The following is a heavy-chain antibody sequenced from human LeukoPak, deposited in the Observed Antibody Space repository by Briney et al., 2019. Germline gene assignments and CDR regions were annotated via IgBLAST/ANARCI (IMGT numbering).Heavy chain of an antibody. Sequence: PGRSLRLSCAASGFTFSSYGMHWVRQAPGKGLEWVAVIWYDGSNKYYADSMKGRFTISRDNSKNTLYLQMNSLRAEDTAVYYCARDRYSSSWYKGSYYGMDVWGQGTTVTVSS. CDR3: ARDRYSSSWYKGSYYGMDV. CDR2: IWYDGSNK. V-gene: IGHV3-33*01. J-gene: IGHJ6*02. D-gene: IGHD6-13*01. CDR1: GFTFSSYG.